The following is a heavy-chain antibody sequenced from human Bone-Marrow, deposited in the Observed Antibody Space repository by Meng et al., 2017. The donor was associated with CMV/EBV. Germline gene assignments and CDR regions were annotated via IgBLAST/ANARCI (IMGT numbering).Heavy chain of an antibody. V-gene: IGHV3-48*04. Sequence: GESLKISCAASRFTFSNYWMSWVRQAPGKGLEWVSHISSSGSTIYYADSVKGRFTISRDNAKHSLYLQMNSLRAEDTAVYYGARGGSGWTWGQGTLVTVSS. CDR1: RFTFSNYW. CDR3: ARGGSGWT. J-gene: IGHJ5*02. CDR2: ISSSGSTI. D-gene: IGHD1-26*01.